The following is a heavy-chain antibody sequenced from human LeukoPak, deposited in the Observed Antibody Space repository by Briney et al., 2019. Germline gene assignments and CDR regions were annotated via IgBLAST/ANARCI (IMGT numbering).Heavy chain of an antibody. CDR3: ARDAYCGGDCYAFDI. J-gene: IGHJ3*02. CDR2: IYTSGST. Sequence: PSETLSLTCTVSGGSISSGSYYWSWIRQPAGKGLEWIGRIYTSGSTNYNPSLKSRVTISVDKSKNQFSLKLSSVTAADTAVYYCARDAYCGGDCYAFDIWGQGTMVTVSS. V-gene: IGHV4-61*02. D-gene: IGHD2-21*02. CDR1: GGSISSGSYY.